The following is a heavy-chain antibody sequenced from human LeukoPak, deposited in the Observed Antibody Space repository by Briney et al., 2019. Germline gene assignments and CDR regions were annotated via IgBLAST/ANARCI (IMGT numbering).Heavy chain of an antibody. J-gene: IGHJ4*02. CDR3: ARYLTTLDY. Sequence: PSETLSLTCTVSGGSISSSSYYWGWIRQPPGKGLEWIGSIYYSGSTYYNPPLKSRVTISVDTSKNQFSLKLSSVTAADTAVYYCARYLTTLDYWGQGTLVTVSS. D-gene: IGHD4-17*01. CDR1: GGSISSSSYY. V-gene: IGHV4-39*07. CDR2: IYYSGST.